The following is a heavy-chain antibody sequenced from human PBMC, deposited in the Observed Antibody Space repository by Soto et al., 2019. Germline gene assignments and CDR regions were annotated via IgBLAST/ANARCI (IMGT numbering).Heavy chain of an antibody. J-gene: IGHJ4*02. CDR2: IWYDGTNK. Sequence: PGGSLRLSCAASGFTFSNYGMHWVRQAPGEGLEWVAGIWYDGTNKYYADSVKGRFTISRDNSKNTLYLQMNSLRAEDTAVYYCTRDPAGVRGNFDYWGQGTLVTVSS. CDR1: GFTFSNYG. D-gene: IGHD3-10*01. CDR3: TRDPAGVRGNFDY. V-gene: IGHV3-33*01.